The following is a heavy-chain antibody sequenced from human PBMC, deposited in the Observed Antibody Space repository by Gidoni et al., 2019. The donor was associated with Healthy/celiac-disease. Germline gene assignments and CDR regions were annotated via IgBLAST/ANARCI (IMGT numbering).Heavy chain of an antibody. V-gene: IGHV3-11*01. CDR3: ARWRQQLE. D-gene: IGHD6-13*01. CDR2: ISRSGSTI. Sequence: QVQLVESGGGLVRPGGSRNPSWATSGFTFGDYYMSWIRQAQGKGLECVSYISRSGSTIYYADAVKGRFTISRDNAKNSLYLQMNSLRAEDTAVYYCARWRQQLEWGQGTLVTVSS. CDR1: GFTFGDYY. J-gene: IGHJ4*02.